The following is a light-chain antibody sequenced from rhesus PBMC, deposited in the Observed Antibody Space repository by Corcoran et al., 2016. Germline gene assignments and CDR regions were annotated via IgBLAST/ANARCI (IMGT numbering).Light chain of an antibody. V-gene: IGLV2-32*01. J-gene: IGLJ1*01. Sequence: QAALTQPRSVSGSPGQSVTISCTGTSSDIGGYNYVSWYQQHPGTAPKLMIYEVSKRPSGVSDRFSGSKSGNTASLTISGLQAEDEADYYCCSYAGSYPYIFGAGTRLTVL. CDR2: EVS. CDR3: CSYAGSYPYI. CDR1: SSDIGGYNY.